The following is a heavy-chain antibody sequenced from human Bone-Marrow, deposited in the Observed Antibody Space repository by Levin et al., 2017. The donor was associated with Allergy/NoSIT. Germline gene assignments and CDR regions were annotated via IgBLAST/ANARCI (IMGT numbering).Heavy chain of an antibody. CDR1: GYSFSTPW. V-gene: IGHV5-51*01. D-gene: IGHD3-10*01. J-gene: IGHJ4*02. CDR3: AKHTGTFFEF. Sequence: GESLKISCQASGYSFSTPWIGWVRQMPGKGLEFVGVIFPSDSDTVYSPSFQGQVTISVDKSINTAYLHWSSLKASDTATYYCAKHTGTFFEFWGQGALVTVSS. CDR2: IFPSDSDT.